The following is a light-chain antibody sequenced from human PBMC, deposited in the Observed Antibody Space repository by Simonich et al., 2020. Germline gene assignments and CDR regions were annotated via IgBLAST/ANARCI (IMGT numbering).Light chain of an antibody. CDR3: SSYTSSSTFVV. CDR1: SSDVGSYNL. Sequence: QSALTQPASVSGSPGQSITISCTGTSSDVGSYNLVSWYQQHPGKAPKLLIYEGSKRPLGVSNRFSGSKSGNTASRTISGLQAEDEADYYCSSYTSSSTFVVFGGGTKLTVL. CDR2: EGS. V-gene: IGLV2-14*02. J-gene: IGLJ2*01.